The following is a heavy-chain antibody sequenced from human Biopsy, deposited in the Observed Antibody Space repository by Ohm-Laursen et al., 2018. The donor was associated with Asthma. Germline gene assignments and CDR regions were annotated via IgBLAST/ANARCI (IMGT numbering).Heavy chain of an antibody. CDR1: GYNFISFA. CDR2: VNTGNGDT. CDR3: ARTYYDFLTGQVKDVFGV. D-gene: IGHD3-9*01. V-gene: IGHV1-3*04. Sequence: ASEKASCKASGYNFISFAIHWVRQAPGQRLEWMGWVNTGNGDTKYSQKFQGRVTITTDTSASTAYMELRSLRSEDTATYYCARTYYDFLTGQVKDVFGVWGQGTMVTVSS. J-gene: IGHJ3*01.